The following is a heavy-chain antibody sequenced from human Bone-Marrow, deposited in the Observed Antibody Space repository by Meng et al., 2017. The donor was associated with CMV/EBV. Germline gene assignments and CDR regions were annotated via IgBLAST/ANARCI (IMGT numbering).Heavy chain of an antibody. CDR3: ATPGDCSSTSCYDYYYYYGMDV. V-gene: IGHV4-34*01. D-gene: IGHD2-2*01. CDR1: GGSFSGYY. Sequence: SETLSLTCAVYGGSFSGYYWSWIRQPPGKGLEWIGSIYYSGSTYYNPSLKIRVTISVDTSKNQFSLKLSSVTAADTAVYYCATPGDCSSTSCYDYYYYYGMDVWGQGTTVTVSS. J-gene: IGHJ6*02. CDR2: IYYSGST.